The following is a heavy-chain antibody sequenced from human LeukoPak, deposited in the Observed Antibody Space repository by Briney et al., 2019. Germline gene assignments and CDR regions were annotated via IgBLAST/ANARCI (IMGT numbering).Heavy chain of an antibody. Sequence: ASMKVSCKASSYSFTSYGFSWVRQAPGQGLEWMGWVSANNGDTNYAQNFQGRVTMTTDTSTSTTQMELRSLRSDDTAVYYCARDHGSGWSLDYWGQGTLVTVSS. CDR1: SYSFTSYG. D-gene: IGHD6-19*01. CDR2: VSANNGDT. V-gene: IGHV1-18*01. J-gene: IGHJ4*02. CDR3: ARDHGSGWSLDY.